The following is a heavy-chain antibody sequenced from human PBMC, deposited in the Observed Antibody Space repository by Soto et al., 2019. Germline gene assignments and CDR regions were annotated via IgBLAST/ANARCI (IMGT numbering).Heavy chain of an antibody. J-gene: IGHJ4*02. D-gene: IGHD5-12*01. CDR1: GTSISSTNYY. Sequence: SETLSLTCTVSGTSISSTNYYWGWIRQPPGKGLEWITSIYYTGMTYYNPSLKSRVTMSVDTSKNQFSLKLISVTAADTAKYFCAREGNLGRWLQPLDFWGQGTLVTVSS. CDR3: AREGNLGRWLQPLDF. CDR2: IYYTGMT. V-gene: IGHV4-39*07.